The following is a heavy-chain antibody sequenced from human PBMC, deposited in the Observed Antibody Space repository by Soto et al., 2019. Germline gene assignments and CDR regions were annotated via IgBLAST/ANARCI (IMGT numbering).Heavy chain of an antibody. D-gene: IGHD3-10*01. CDR2: ISYDGSNK. J-gene: IGHJ4*02. V-gene: IGHV3-30*18. CDR3: AKPTQNYGSGSYVVGY. Sequence: QVQLVESGGGVVQPGRSLRLSCAASGFTFSSYGMHWVRQAPGKGLEWVAVISYDGSNKYYADSVTGRFTISRDNSKNTLYLQMNSLRAEDTAVYYCAKPTQNYGSGSYVVGYWGQGTLVTVSS. CDR1: GFTFSSYG.